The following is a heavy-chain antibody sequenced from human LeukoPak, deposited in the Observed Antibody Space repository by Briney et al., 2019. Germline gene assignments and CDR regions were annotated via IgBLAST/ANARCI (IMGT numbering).Heavy chain of an antibody. CDR1: GYTFTGYY. Sequence: ASVKVSCKASGYTFTGYYMHWVRQAPGQGLGWRGWINPNSGGTNYAQKFQGRVTMTRDTSISTAYMELSRLRSDDTAVYYCASLDTAMGLDFDYWGQGTLVTVSS. V-gene: IGHV1-2*02. CDR3: ASLDTAMGLDFDY. J-gene: IGHJ4*02. CDR2: INPNSGGT. D-gene: IGHD5-18*01.